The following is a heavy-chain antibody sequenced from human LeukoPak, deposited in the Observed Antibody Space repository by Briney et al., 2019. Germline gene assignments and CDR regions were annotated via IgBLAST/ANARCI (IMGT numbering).Heavy chain of an antibody. CDR2: ITGSGGST. Sequence: GGSLRLSCAASGFTFSNYGLSWVRQAPGKGLEWVSGITGSGGSTYYADSVKGRFTISRDNAKNSLYLQMNSLRAEDTAVYYCARDLRAIGSFDIWGQGTMVTVSS. D-gene: IGHD3-16*01. CDR1: GFTFSNYG. J-gene: IGHJ3*02. CDR3: ARDLRAIGSFDI. V-gene: IGHV3-21*01.